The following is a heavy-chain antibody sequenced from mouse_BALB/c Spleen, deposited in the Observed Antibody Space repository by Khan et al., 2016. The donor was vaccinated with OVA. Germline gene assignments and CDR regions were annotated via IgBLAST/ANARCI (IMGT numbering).Heavy chain of an antibody. CDR2: IWSDGST. CDR1: GFSLTSYG. D-gene: IGHD1-1*02. J-gene: IGHJ4*01. CDR3: ARWFDGGSSLYAMDY. Sequence: VQLVESGPGLVAPSQSLSITCTVSGFSLTSYGVHWVRQPPGKGLEWLVVIWSDGSTNYNSVLKSRLSISKDNSKSQVFLKMNSLQTDDTAIYYCARWFDGGSSLYAMDYWGQGTSVTVSS. V-gene: IGHV2-6*02.